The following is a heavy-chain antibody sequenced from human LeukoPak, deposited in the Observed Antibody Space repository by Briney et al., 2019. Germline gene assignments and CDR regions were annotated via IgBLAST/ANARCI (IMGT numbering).Heavy chain of an antibody. Sequence: GASVKVSCKASGYTFTGYCMHWVRQAPGQGLEWMGWINPNSGGTNYAQKFQGRVTMTRDTSISTAYMELSRLRSDDTAVYYCARGPGVHDAYYYYYYMDVWGKGTTVTVSS. V-gene: IGHV1-2*02. J-gene: IGHJ6*03. CDR3: ARGPGVHDAYYYYYYMDV. D-gene: IGHD1-1*01. CDR2: INPNSGGT. CDR1: GYTFTGYC.